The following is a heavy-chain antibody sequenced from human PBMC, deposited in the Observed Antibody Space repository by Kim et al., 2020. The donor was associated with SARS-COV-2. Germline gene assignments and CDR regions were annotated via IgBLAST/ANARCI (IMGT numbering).Heavy chain of an antibody. Sequence: GGSLRLSCAASGFTFGDYAMHWVRQAPGKGLEWVSGINWSGGSTDYADFVKGRFSISRNNAKNSLYLQMNSLRPDDTALYYCAKSPQGYYYYDLDVWGPGTTVTVSS. J-gene: IGHJ6*02. CDR1: GFTFGDYA. CDR2: INWSGGST. V-gene: IGHV3-9*01. CDR3: AKSPQGYYYYDLDV.